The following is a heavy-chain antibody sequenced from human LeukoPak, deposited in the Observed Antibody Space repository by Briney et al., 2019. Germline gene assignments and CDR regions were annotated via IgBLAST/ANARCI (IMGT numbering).Heavy chain of an antibody. CDR1: GGSISRYY. V-gene: IGHV4-59*08. Sequence: SETLYLTCTVSGGSISRYYWSWIRQPPGKGLEWIGYIYYSGSTNYNPSLKSRVTISVDTSKNQFSLKLRSVTAADTAVDYCARRKAAYYYYGMDVWGQGTTVTVSS. J-gene: IGHJ6*02. CDR3: ARRKAAYYYYGMDV. CDR2: IYYSGST.